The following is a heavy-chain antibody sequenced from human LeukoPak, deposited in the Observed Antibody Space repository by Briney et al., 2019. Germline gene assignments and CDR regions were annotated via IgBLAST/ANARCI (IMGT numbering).Heavy chain of an antibody. J-gene: IGHJ4*02. Sequence: SETLSLTCTVSGDSINSYNWNWIRQPPGKGLEWIGYISYTGSTIYNPSLKSRVTISVDTSKNQFSLKLSSVTAADTAVYYCARLGGSYYFDYWGQGTLVTVSS. V-gene: IGHV4-59*08. D-gene: IGHD1-26*01. CDR3: ARLGGSYYFDY. CDR1: GDSINSYN. CDR2: ISYTGST.